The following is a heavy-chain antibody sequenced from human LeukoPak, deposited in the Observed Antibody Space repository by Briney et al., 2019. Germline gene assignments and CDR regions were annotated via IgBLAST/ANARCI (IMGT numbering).Heavy chain of an antibody. CDR1: GFTFSSYS. CDR2: ISSSSSYI. D-gene: IGHD3-22*01. Sequence: PGGSLRLSCAASGFTFSSYSMNWVRQAPGKGLEWVSSISSSSSYIYYADSVKGRFTISRDNARNSLYLQMNSLRAEDTAVYYCARVKGSGYGNVWGKGTTVTVSS. CDR3: ARVKGSGYGNV. V-gene: IGHV3-21*01. J-gene: IGHJ6*04.